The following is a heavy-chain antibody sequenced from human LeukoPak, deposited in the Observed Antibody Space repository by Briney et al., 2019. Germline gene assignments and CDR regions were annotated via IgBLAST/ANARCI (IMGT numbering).Heavy chain of an antibody. D-gene: IGHD3-22*01. CDR1: GGSISSYY. V-gene: IGHV4-59*12. CDR2: IYYSGST. J-gene: IGHJ4*02. Sequence: SETLSLTCSVSGGSISSYYWSWIRQPPGRGLEWIGYIYYSGSTNYNPSLKSRVTISVDTSKNQFSLKLSSVTAADTAVYYCARGRLEYYYDSSGYLDYWGQGTLVTVSS. CDR3: ARGRLEYYYDSSGYLDY.